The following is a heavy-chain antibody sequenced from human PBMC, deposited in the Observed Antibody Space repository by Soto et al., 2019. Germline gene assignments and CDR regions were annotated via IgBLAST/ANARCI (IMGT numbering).Heavy chain of an antibody. CDR3: ARAHYPDYGDYLYYYGMDV. J-gene: IGHJ6*02. CDR1: GFTFSSYA. D-gene: IGHD4-17*01. Sequence: AGGSLRLSGAATGFTFSSYAMHWVRQARGKGLEWVAAISYDGSNKYYADSVKGRFTISRDNSKNTLYLQMNSLRAEDTAVYYCARAHYPDYGDYLYYYGMDVWGQGTTVTVSS. CDR2: ISYDGSNK. V-gene: IGHV3-30-3*01.